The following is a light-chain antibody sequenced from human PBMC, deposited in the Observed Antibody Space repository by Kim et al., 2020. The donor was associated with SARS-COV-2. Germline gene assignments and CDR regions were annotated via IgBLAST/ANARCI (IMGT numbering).Light chain of an antibody. J-gene: IGKJ4*01. Sequence: AIQMTQSPSSLSASVGDRVTITCRASQGIRNDLGWYQQKPGRAPNLLIYATSTLQSGVPSRFSGSGSGTDFTLTISSLQPEDVATYYCLQHYDYPLIFGGGTKVDIK. V-gene: IGKV1-6*01. CDR3: LQHYDYPLI. CDR1: QGIRND. CDR2: ATS.